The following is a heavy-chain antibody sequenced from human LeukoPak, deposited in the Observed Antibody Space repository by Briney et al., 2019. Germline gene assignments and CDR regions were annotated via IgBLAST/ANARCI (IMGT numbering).Heavy chain of an antibody. V-gene: IGHV3-23*01. Sequence: GGSLRLSCAASGFTFSSHDMSWVRQAPGEGLDWVSAVSASGGRTYDADSVKGRFTISRDNSKNTVYLQMNSLRAEDTAVYYCAKDSTRTGTNYFDFWGQGTLVTVSS. J-gene: IGHJ4*02. CDR1: GFTFSSHD. D-gene: IGHD1-1*01. CDR3: AKDSTRTGTNYFDF. CDR2: VSASGGRT.